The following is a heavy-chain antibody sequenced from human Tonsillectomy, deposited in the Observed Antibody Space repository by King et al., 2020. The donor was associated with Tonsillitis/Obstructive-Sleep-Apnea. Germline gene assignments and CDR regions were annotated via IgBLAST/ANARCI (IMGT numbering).Heavy chain of an antibody. V-gene: IGHV3-23*04. J-gene: IGHJ4*02. CDR2: ISGTGGRT. Sequence: VQLVESGGGLVQPGGSLRLSCAASGFTFSNYAMTWVRQAPGRGLEWVSTISGTGGRTYYTDSVKGRFTISRDTSKNTLYLQMNSLSADDTAVYSCAKDAKYCSSTTCSITHFEYWGQGTPVTVSS. CDR3: AKDAKYCSSTTCSITHFEY. D-gene: IGHD2-2*01. CDR1: GFTFSNYA.